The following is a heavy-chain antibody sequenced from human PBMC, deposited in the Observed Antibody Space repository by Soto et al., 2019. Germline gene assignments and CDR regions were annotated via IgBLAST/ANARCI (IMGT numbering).Heavy chain of an antibody. Sequence: ASVKVSCKASGYTFTGYYVHWLREAPGQGLEWMGWINPETGGTSYAQKFQGRVTLSRDTSINTAYLEVSRLRFDDAAVYFCARERYQVISDGMDVWGQGTTVTVSS. D-gene: IGHD2-2*01. CDR2: INPETGGT. J-gene: IGHJ6*02. CDR1: GYTFTGYY. CDR3: ARERYQVISDGMDV. V-gene: IGHV1-2*02.